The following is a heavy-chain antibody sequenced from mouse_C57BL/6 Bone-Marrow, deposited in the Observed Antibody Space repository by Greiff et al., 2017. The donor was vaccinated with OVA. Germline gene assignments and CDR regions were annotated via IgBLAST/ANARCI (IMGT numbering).Heavy chain of an antibody. CDR1: GYTFTSYW. J-gene: IGHJ1*03. V-gene: IGHV1-72*01. CDR3: ARHYGSSLWYFDV. D-gene: IGHD1-1*01. Sequence: QVQLQQPGAELVKPGASVKLSCKASGYTFTSYWMHWVKQRPGRGLEWIGRIDPTRGGTKYNEKFKSKATLTVDKPSSTAYMQLSSLTSEDSAVYYCARHYGSSLWYFDVWGTGTTVTVSS. CDR2: IDPTRGGT.